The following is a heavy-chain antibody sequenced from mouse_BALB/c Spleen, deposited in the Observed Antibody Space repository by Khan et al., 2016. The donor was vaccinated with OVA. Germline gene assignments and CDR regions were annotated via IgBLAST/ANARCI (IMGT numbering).Heavy chain of an antibody. CDR1: GYSITTDYA. CDR2: ISYSGNT. D-gene: IGHD1-1*01. Sequence: EVELVESGPGLVKPSQSLSLTCTVTGYSITTDYAWNWIRQFPGSKLEWMGHISYSGNTKYNPSLKSRISITRDTSKNQFFLQLKSVTTEDTARYYCARIYGGDFDYWGQGTTRTVSS. J-gene: IGHJ2*01. V-gene: IGHV3-2*02. CDR3: ARIYGGDFDY.